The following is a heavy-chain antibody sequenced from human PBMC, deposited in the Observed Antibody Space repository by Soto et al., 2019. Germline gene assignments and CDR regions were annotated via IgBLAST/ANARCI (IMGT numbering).Heavy chain of an antibody. CDR1: GFTFSSYD. CDR2: ISTASRYI. D-gene: IGHD4-17*01. Sequence: EVQLVESGGGLVKPGGSLRLSCAVSGFTFSSYDMIWVRQAPGKGLEWVLSISTASRYIYYADSVMGRFTISRDKANNSLYPQMNSLRTEDTAVYYCARVPTDYVADYRGQGTLVTVSS. J-gene: IGHJ4*02. V-gene: IGHV3-21*01. CDR3: ARVPTDYVADY.